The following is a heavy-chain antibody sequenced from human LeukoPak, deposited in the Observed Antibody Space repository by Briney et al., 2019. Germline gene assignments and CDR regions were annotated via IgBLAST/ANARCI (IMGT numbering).Heavy chain of an antibody. CDR1: GGSVSSGSYY. Sequence: SETLSLTCTVSGGSVSSGSYYWSWIRQPPGKGLEWIGDIHYSGNTNYNPSLKSRVTISVDTSKNQFSLKLSSVTAADTAVYYCARDTGYCSGGSCYHNYFDYWGQGTLVTVSS. D-gene: IGHD2-15*01. J-gene: IGHJ4*02. CDR3: ARDTGYCSGGSCYHNYFDY. V-gene: IGHV4-61*01. CDR2: IHYSGNT.